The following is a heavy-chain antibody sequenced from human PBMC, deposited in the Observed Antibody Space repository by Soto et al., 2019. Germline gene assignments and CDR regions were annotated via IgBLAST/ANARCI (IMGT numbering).Heavy chain of an antibody. CDR1: GFTFDDYA. CDR2: ISWNSGSI. Sequence: GGSLRLSCAASGFTFDDYAMHWVRQAPGKGLEWVSGISWNSGSIGYADSVKGRFTISRDNAKNSLYLQMNSLRAEDTALYYCAKAYSSSWYSGYYYYGMDVWGQGTTVTVSS. D-gene: IGHD6-13*01. J-gene: IGHJ6*02. CDR3: AKAYSSSWYSGYYYYGMDV. V-gene: IGHV3-9*01.